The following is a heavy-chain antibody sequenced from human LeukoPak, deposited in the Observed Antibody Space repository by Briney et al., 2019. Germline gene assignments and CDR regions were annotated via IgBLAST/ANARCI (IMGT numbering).Heavy chain of an antibody. V-gene: IGHV4-39*01. CDR2: ISDTGTT. D-gene: IGHD1-7*01. CDR3: ARRNYPYYIDY. J-gene: IGHJ4*02. CDR1: GGSINSRNNY. Sequence: SETLSLTCTVSGGSINSRNNYWGWIRQPPGKGLEWIAMISDTGTTYYSPSLKSRLTISVDTSKNQFSLTLSSVTAADTAVYYWARRNYPYYIDYWSQGTLVTVSS.